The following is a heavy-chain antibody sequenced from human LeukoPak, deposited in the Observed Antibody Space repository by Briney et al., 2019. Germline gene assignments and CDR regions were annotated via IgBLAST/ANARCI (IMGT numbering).Heavy chain of an antibody. CDR1: GFTFSSYA. CDR2: ISSNGGST. CDR3: AKNGDRGAYCTGGTCYPYFYYYMDV. V-gene: IGHV3-64*01. D-gene: IGHD2-15*01. J-gene: IGHJ6*03. Sequence: GGSLRLSCAASGFTFSSYAMHWVRQAPGKGLEYVSAISSNGGSTYYANSVKGRFTISRDNSENTLYLQMGSLRAEDTAIYYCAKNGDRGAYCTGGTCYPYFYYYMDVWGKGTTATI.